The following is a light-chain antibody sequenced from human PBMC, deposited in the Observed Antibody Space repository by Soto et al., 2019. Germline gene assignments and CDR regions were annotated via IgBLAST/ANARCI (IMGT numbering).Light chain of an antibody. CDR1: QSVTSSY. Sequence: EIVLTQSPGTLSLSPGERATLSCRASQSVTSSYFAWYQQKPGQAPRLLIYGASSRATGIPDRFSGTGSGTDFALTISRLEPEDCAVYYCQQYVSSPRTFGQGTKVEIK. V-gene: IGKV3-20*01. CDR3: QQYVSSPRT. CDR2: GAS. J-gene: IGKJ1*01.